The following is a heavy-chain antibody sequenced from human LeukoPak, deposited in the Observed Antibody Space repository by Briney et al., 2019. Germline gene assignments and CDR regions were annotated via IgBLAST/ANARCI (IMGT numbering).Heavy chain of an antibody. CDR3: ARDLVGAPNRYYYYYGMDV. CDR1: GFTFSSYS. J-gene: IGHJ6*02. D-gene: IGHD1-26*01. Sequence: GGSLRLSCAASGFTFSSYSMNWVRQAPGKGLEWVSYISSSSSTIYYADSVKGRFTISRDNAKNSLYLQMNSLRDEDTAAYYCARDLVGAPNRYYYYYGMDVWGQGTTVTVSS. CDR2: ISSSSSTI. V-gene: IGHV3-48*02.